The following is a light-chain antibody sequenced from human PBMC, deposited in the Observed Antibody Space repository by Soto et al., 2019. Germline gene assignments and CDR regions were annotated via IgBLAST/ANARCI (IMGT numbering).Light chain of an antibody. CDR2: GVS. CDR1: SSNVGGYNY. J-gene: IGLJ1*01. CDR3: SSYRSDTTYV. V-gene: IGLV2-14*01. Sequence: QSVLTQPASVSGSPGQTITISCTGTSSNVGGYNYVSWYQHHPGKAPKLMINGVSARASGISIRFSGSKSGNTASITISGLQAEDEADYYCSSYRSDTTYVFGTGTKVTVL.